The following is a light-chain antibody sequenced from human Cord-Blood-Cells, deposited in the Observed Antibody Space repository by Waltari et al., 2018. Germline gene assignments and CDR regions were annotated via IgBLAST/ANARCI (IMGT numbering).Light chain of an antibody. J-gene: IGKJ1*01. Sequence: DIQMTQSPSSLSSSVGDRVTITCRASQSIVSYLNGYQQKPGKAPKLLIYAASSLQSGVPSRFSGRGSGTDFTLTISSLQPEDFATYYCQQRYSTPRTFGQGTKVEIK. CDR3: QQRYSTPRT. CDR1: QSIVSY. V-gene: IGKV1-39*01. CDR2: AAS.